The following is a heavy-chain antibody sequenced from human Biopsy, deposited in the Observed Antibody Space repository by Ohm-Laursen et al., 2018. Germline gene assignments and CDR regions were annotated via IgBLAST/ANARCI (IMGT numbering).Heavy chain of an antibody. V-gene: IGHV4-59*11. D-gene: IGHD4-23*01. CDR1: GGSFTGHY. CDR3: ARGSNEYGGLYFPH. Sequence: TLSLICTVSGGSFTGHYWSWIRQPPGKGLEWIGHISYTGYTSYKSSLKSRVTISLDTSRKHFSLRLTSLAAADTAVYYCARGSNEYGGLYFPHWGQGTLVTVSS. J-gene: IGHJ1*01. CDR2: ISYTGYT.